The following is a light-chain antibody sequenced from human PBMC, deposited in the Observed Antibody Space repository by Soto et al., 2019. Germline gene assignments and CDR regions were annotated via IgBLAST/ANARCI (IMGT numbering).Light chain of an antibody. CDR2: LGS. CDR1: QSLLHSNGYNY. Sequence: DIVMTQSPLSLPVTPGEPASISCRSSQSLLHSNGYNYLDWYLQKPGQSPQLLIYLGSNRASGVPDRFSGSGAGSDFTLKISRVEAADVGVYYCMQALQTPSFGQGTTLEIK. V-gene: IGKV2-28*01. J-gene: IGKJ2*01. CDR3: MQALQTPS.